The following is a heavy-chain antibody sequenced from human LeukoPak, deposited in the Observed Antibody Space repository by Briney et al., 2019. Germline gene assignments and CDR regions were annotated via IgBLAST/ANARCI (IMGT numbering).Heavy chain of an antibody. CDR3: ARAGYGSDAFDI. J-gene: IGHJ3*02. Sequence: PGGSLRLSCAASGFTFSSYGMSWVRQPPGKGLEWIGSIYYSGSTYYNPSLKSRVTISVDTSKNQFSLKLSSVTAADTAVYYCARAGYGSDAFDIWGQGTMVTVSS. CDR1: GFTFSSYG. D-gene: IGHD5-12*01. CDR2: IYYSGST. V-gene: IGHV4-39*07.